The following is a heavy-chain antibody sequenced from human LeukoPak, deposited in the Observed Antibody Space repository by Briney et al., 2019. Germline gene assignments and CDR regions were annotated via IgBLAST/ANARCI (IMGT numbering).Heavy chain of an antibody. CDR3: ARAGSYRLTTTL. V-gene: IGHV4-59*01. J-gene: IGHJ4*02. D-gene: IGHD4-17*01. Sequence: SSETLSLTCAVSGGSISPYYWMWIRQPPGKGLEWIGYISYSGSTSFNPSLKSRVTISLGTSTNQVSLKLSSVTAADTAVYYCARAGSYRLTTTLWGQGTLVTVSS. CDR2: ISYSGST. CDR1: GGSISPYY.